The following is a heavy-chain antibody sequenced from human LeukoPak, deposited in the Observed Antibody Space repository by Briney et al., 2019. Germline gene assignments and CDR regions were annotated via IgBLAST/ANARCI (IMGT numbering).Heavy chain of an antibody. V-gene: IGHV1-69*04. CDR1: GGTFSSYA. Sequence: SVKVSCKASGGTFSSYAISWVRQAPGQGLEWMGRIIPILGIANYAQKFQGRVTITADKSTSTAYMELSSLRSEDTAVYYCARPYCGGDCYRFPFDAFDIWGQGTMVTVSS. CDR2: IIPILGIA. J-gene: IGHJ3*02. CDR3: ARPYCGGDCYRFPFDAFDI. D-gene: IGHD2-21*02.